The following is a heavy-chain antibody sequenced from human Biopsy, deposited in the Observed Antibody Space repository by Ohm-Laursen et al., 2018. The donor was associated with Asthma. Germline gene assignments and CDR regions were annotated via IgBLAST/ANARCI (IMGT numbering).Heavy chain of an antibody. CDR3: TASFAY. D-gene: IGHD5-18*01. CDR1: GFTFSSYW. V-gene: IGHV3-74*03. Sequence: SLRLSCSAPGFTFSSYWMHWVRQVPGQGLVWVSHINSDGTAATYADSVKGRFTVSRDNAKNTLYLQMNGLRAEDTAVYFCTASFAYWGQGSLVTVSS. CDR2: INSDGTAA. J-gene: IGHJ4*02.